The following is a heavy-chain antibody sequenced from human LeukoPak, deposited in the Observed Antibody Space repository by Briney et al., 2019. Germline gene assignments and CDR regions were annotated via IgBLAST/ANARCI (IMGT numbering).Heavy chain of an antibody. CDR1: GYTFTSYG. Sequence: ASVKVSCKASGYTFTSYGISWVRQAPGQGLEWMGWISAYNGNTNYAQKLQGRVTMTTDTSTSTAYMELRSLRSDDTAVYYCARDTQTYYDFWSYIDYWGQGTLVTVSS. V-gene: IGHV1-18*01. CDR2: ISAYNGNT. CDR3: ARDTQTYYDFWSYIDY. J-gene: IGHJ4*02. D-gene: IGHD3-3*01.